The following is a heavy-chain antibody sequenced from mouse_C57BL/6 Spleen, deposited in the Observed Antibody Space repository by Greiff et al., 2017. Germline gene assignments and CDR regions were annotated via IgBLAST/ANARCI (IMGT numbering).Heavy chain of an antibody. CDR3: ARSGWDLAWFAY. CDR1: GYTFTSYT. J-gene: IGHJ3*01. Sequence: VQLQQSGAELARPGASVKMSCKASGYTFTSYTMHWVKQRPGQGLEWIGYINPSSGYTKYNQKFKDKATLTADKSSSTAYMQLSSLTSEDSAVYYCARSGWDLAWFAYWGQGTLVTVSA. V-gene: IGHV1-4*01. D-gene: IGHD4-1*01. CDR2: INPSSGYT.